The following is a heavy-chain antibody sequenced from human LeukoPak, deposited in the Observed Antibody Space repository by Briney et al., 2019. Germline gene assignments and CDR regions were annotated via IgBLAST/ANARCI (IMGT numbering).Heavy chain of an antibody. J-gene: IGHJ4*02. CDR3: ARLAYCGGDCYSRDY. D-gene: IGHD2-21*02. CDR1: GFTFSSYA. Sequence: PGGSLRLSCAASGFTFSSYAMHWVRQAPGKGLEWVAVISYDGSNKYYADSVKGRFTISRDNAKNSLYLQMNSLRAEDTAVYYCARLAYCGGDCYSRDYWGQGTLVTVSS. CDR2: ISYDGSNK. V-gene: IGHV3-30*04.